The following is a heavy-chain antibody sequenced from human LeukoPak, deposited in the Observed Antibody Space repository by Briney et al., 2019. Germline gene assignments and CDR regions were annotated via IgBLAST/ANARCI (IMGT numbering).Heavy chain of an antibody. CDR2: IYYSGST. CDR1: GGSISSYY. J-gene: IGHJ4*02. D-gene: IGHD3-22*01. CDR3: ARAGYYDSSGYYSVGLLDY. Sequence: SEILSLTCTVSGGSISSYYWSWIRQPPGKGLEWIGFIYYSGSTKYNPSLKSRVTISVDTSKNQFSLKLSSVTAADTAVYYCARAGYYDSSGYYSVGLLDYWGQGTLVTVSS. V-gene: IGHV4-59*01.